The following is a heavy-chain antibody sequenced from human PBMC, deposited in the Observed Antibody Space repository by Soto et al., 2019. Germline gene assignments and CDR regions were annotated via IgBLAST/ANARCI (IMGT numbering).Heavy chain of an antibody. Sequence: GGSLRLSCAASGFTFSSYAMSWVRQAPGKGLEWVSAISGSGGSTYYADSVKGRFTISRDNSKNTLYLKMNSLRAEDTAVYYCANTEYSSSFYFDYWGQGTLVTVSS. CDR2: ISGSGGST. D-gene: IGHD6-6*01. J-gene: IGHJ4*02. V-gene: IGHV3-23*01. CDR3: ANTEYSSSFYFDY. CDR1: GFTFSSYA.